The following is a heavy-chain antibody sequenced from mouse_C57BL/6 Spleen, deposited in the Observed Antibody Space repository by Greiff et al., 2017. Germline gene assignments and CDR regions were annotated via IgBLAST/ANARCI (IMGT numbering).Heavy chain of an antibody. CDR3: ARYYGSSYWFAY. CDR2: IYPRSGNT. D-gene: IGHD1-1*01. V-gene: IGHV1-81*01. Sequence: VQLQQSGAELARPGASVKLSCKASGYTFTSYGISWVKQRTGQGLEWIGEIYPRSGNTYYNEKFEGKATLTADKSSSTAYMELRSLTSEDSAVYFCARYYGSSYWFAYWGQGTLVTVSA. J-gene: IGHJ3*01. CDR1: GYTFTSYG.